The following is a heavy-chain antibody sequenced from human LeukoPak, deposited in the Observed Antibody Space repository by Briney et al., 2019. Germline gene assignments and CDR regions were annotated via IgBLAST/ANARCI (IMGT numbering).Heavy chain of an antibody. Sequence: ASVTVSFKISVYSFTRYGLIWVRQAPGQGVEWVGWISGSNGNTKYAQKLQGRVTMTTDTSTSTAYMEVRSLRSEDTAEYYCARAGRGTYYYFDVWGQGTLVTVSS. CDR3: ARAGRGTYYYFDV. V-gene: IGHV1-18*01. CDR1: VYSFTRYG. D-gene: IGHD1-26*01. CDR2: ISGSNGNT. J-gene: IGHJ4*02.